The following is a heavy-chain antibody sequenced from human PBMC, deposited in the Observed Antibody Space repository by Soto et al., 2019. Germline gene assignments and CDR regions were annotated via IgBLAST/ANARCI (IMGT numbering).Heavy chain of an antibody. Sequence: SETLSLTCSASGGSIKNTNYHWGWIRQPPGKGLEWIETLYYRGATDYNPSLKTRVTISVDTSKNQLSLNLSSVTAADTAVYYCFGVMAATLDYWGQGTLVTVSS. CDR1: GGSIKNTNYH. CDR3: FGVMAATLDY. V-gene: IGHV4-39*01. D-gene: IGHD2-21*02. CDR2: LYYRGAT. J-gene: IGHJ4*01.